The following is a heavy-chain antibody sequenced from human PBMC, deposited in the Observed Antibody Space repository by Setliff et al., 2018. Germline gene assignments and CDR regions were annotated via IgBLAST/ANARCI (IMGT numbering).Heavy chain of an antibody. CDR3: ARKMGTTAANFDS. J-gene: IGHJ4*02. CDR1: GGSISSYY. D-gene: IGHD4-17*01. Sequence: SETLSLTCTVSGGSISSYYWGWIRQPPGKGLEWIAEINHSGGTNYNPSLKSRVSISVEKSKSQFSLKLSSVTAADTAVYYCARKMGTTAANFDSWGQGTLVTV. V-gene: IGHV4-34*01. CDR2: INHSGGT.